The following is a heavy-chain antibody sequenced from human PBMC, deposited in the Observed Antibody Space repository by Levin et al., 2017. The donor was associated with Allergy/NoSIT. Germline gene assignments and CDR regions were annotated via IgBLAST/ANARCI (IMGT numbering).Heavy chain of an antibody. CDR1: GYTFTGYY. J-gene: IGHJ5*02. Sequence: ASVKVSCKASGYTFTGYYMHWVRQAPGQGLEWMGWINPNSGDTKYAQKFQDRVTMTRDTSITTAHMELKRLISDDTAVYYCARQNERSFDPWGQGTLVTVSS. V-gene: IGHV1-2*02. CDR2: INPNSGDT. D-gene: IGHD1-1*01. CDR3: ARQNERSFDP.